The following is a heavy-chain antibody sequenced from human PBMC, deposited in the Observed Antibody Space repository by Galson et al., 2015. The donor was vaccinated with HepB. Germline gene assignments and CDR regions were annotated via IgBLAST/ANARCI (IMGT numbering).Heavy chain of an antibody. D-gene: IGHD2-2*01. J-gene: IGHJ3*02. Sequence: SVKVSCKASGGTFSSYTISWVRQAPGQGLEWMGRIIPILGIANYAQKFQGRVTITADKSTSTAYMELSSLRSEDTAVYYCARSRGQFIVVVPAAISNDAFDIWGQGTMVTVSS. CDR3: ARSRGQFIVVVPAAISNDAFDI. V-gene: IGHV1-69*02. CDR2: IIPILGIA. CDR1: GGTFSSYT.